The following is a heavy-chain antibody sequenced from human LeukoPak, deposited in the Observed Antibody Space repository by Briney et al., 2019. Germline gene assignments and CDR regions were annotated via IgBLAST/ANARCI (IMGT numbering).Heavy chain of an antibody. CDR3: ARDWSKDVLRYFEWGYYFDY. CDR2: ISSSSSYI. Sequence: KTGGSLRLSCAASAFTFPTYGMIWVRQAPGKGLEWVSYISSSSSYIYYADSVKGRFTISRDNAKNSLYLQMNSLRAEDTAVYYCARDWSKDVLRYFEWGYYFDYWGQGTLVTVSS. J-gene: IGHJ4*02. V-gene: IGHV3-21*01. D-gene: IGHD3-9*01. CDR1: AFTFPTYG.